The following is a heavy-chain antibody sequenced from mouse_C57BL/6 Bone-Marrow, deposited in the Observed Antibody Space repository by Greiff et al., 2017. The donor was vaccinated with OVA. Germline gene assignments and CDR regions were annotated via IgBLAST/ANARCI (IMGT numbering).Heavy chain of an antibody. J-gene: IGHJ4*01. CDR3: ARLLWYQYYYAMDY. V-gene: IGHV1-59*01. CDR1: GYTFTSYW. D-gene: IGHD2-1*01. Sequence: QVQLQQPGAELVRPGTSVKLSCKASGYTFTSYWMHWVKQRPGQGLEWIGVIDPSDSYTNYNQKFKGKATLTVDTSSSTAYMQLSSLTSEDSAVXYCARLLWYQYYYAMDYWGQGTSVTVSA. CDR2: IDPSDSYT.